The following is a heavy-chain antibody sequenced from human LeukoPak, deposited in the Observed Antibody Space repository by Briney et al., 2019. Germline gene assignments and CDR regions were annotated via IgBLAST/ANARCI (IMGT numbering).Heavy chain of an antibody. Sequence: SETLSLTCTVSGGSISSYYWSWIRHPAGKGLEWIGRIYTSGSTNYIPSLKSRVTMSVDTSKNQFSLKLSSVTAADTAVYYCARGPTFGALWVDYWGQGTLVTVSS. D-gene: IGHD3-16*01. CDR3: ARGPTFGALWVDY. CDR2: IYTSGST. CDR1: GGSISSYY. V-gene: IGHV4-4*07. J-gene: IGHJ4*02.